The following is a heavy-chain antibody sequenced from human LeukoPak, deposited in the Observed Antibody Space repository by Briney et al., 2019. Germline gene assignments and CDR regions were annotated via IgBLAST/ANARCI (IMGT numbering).Heavy chain of an antibody. Sequence: ASVKVSCKASGFTFTSYYMHWVRQAPGQGLEWKGIINPSGGRTRYAQRLQGRVTMTRDTSTSTVYMELSSLRSEDTAVYYCARDVGITVVRGTFDYWGQGTLVTVSS. CDR1: GFTFTSYY. J-gene: IGHJ4*01. CDR3: ARDVGITVVRGTFDY. CDR2: INPSGGRT. D-gene: IGHD3-10*01. V-gene: IGHV1-46*01.